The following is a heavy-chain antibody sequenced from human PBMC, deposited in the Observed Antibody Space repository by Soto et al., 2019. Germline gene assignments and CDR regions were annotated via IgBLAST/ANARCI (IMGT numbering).Heavy chain of an antibody. D-gene: IGHD1-7*01. J-gene: IGHJ4*02. Sequence: GGSLRLSCATSGLTFSNYAMSWFRQAPGGGLEWVSSMSGSSSTTYYADSVRGRFTISRDRSENTLYLQMSSLRAEDTALYYCAKNQERELPRVIDFWGQGTLVTVSS. CDR1: GLTFSNYA. CDR2: MSGSSSTT. CDR3: AKNQERELPRVIDF. V-gene: IGHV3-23*01.